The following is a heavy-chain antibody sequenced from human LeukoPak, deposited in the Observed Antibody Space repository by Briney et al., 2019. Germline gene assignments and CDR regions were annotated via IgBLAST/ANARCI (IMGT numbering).Heavy chain of an antibody. CDR3: ARDPTTVVTLPYYFDF. D-gene: IGHD4-23*01. J-gene: IGHJ4*02. CDR1: GGSFFGSH. CDR2: INHSGRT. V-gene: IGHV4-34*01. Sequence: PSETLSLTCAVSGGSFFGSHWNWIRQSPEKGLEWIGEINHSGRTNSNPSLKSRVTISVDTSKSQFFLKLTSVTPPQTAVYYCARDPTTVVTLPYYFDFWGQGTLVTVSA.